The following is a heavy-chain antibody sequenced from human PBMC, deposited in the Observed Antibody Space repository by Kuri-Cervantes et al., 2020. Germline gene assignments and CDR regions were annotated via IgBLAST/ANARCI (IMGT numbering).Heavy chain of an antibody. CDR3: ARVGDLRYLGWLNYNYGLDV. D-gene: IGHD3-16*01. V-gene: IGHV3-11*04. CDR2: ISSSGSTI. CDR1: GSTFSDYY. Sequence: GGSLRLSCAASGSTFSDYYMSWIRQAPGKGLEWVSYISSSGSTIYYADSVKGRFTISRDNSKNTLYLQMNSLRVEDTAVFYCARVGDLRYLGWLNYNYGLDVWAKAPRSPSP. J-gene: IGHJ6*02.